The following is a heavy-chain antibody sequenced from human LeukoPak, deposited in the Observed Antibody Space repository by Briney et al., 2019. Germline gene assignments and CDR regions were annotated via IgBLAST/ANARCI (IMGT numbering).Heavy chain of an antibody. D-gene: IGHD6-19*01. CDR3: ARDENSRGWLAAEPNWFDP. Sequence: ASVKVSCKASGYTFTSYAMNWVRQAPGQGLEWMGWINTNTGNPTYAQGFTGRVVFSLDTSVSTAYLQISSLKAEDTAVHYCARDENSRGWLAAEPNWFDPWGQGTLVTVSS. CDR2: INTNTGNP. J-gene: IGHJ5*02. V-gene: IGHV7-4-1*02. CDR1: GYTFTSYA.